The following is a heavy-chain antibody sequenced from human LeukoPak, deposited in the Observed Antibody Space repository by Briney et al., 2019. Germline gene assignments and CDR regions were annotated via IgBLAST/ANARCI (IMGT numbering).Heavy chain of an antibody. CDR1: GFTVSSNY. CDR2: IYSGGST. Sequence: GGSLRLSCAASGFTVSSNYMNWVRQAPGKGLEWVPVIYSGGSTYYTDSVKGRFTISRDNAKNTVYLQMNSLRAEDTAVYYCARELPRYYSAMDVWGQGTTVTVSS. V-gene: IGHV3-53*01. J-gene: IGHJ6*02. D-gene: IGHD2-21*01. CDR3: ARELPRYYSAMDV.